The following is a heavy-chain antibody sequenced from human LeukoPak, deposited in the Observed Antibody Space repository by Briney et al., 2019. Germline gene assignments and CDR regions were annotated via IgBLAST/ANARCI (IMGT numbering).Heavy chain of an antibody. V-gene: IGHV3-30*02. D-gene: IGHD3-3*01. CDR2: IGYDGNNK. J-gene: IGHJ4*02. CDR3: AKGPITIFGVVHFDY. CDR1: GFTFSSYG. Sequence: SGGSLRLSCAASGFTFSSYGMHWVRQAPGKGLGWVAFIGYDGNNKYYADSVKGRFTISRDNSKNTLYLQMNSLRAEDTAVYYCAKGPITIFGVVHFDYWGQGTLVTVSS.